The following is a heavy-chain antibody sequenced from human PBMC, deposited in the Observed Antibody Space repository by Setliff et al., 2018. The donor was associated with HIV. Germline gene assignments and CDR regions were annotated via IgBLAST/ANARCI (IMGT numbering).Heavy chain of an antibody. J-gene: IGHJ4*02. CDR3: GRAPPYCSGGSCADY. V-gene: IGHV3-48*04. CDR1: GFIFNNYA. D-gene: IGHD2-15*01. Sequence: PGGSLRLSCVASGFIFNNYAMSWVRQVPGKGLEWVSFIHSSSSRIYYADSVKGRFTVSRDNAKNSLYLQMNNLRAEDTAVYYCGRAPPYCSGGSCADYWGQGTLVTVSS. CDR2: IHSSSSRI.